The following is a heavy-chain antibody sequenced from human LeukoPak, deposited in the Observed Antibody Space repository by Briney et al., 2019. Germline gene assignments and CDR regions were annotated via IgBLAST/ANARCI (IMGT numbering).Heavy chain of an antibody. Sequence: GGSLRLSCAASEFSFSRSWMNWVRQAPEKGLEWVANIKQDGSAKYYVDSVEGRFTISRDNAKNSLYLQMNSLRAEDTAVYYCGGGGYWGQGIQVTVSS. CDR1: EFSFSRSW. D-gene: IGHD6-25*01. V-gene: IGHV3-7*05. J-gene: IGHJ4*02. CDR3: GGGGY. CDR2: IKQDGSAK.